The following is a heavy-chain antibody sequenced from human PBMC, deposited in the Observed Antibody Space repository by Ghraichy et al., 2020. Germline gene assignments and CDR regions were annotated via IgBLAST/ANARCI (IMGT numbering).Heavy chain of an antibody. J-gene: IGHJ6*03. D-gene: IGHD3-3*01. CDR2: IYYSGST. Sequence: SETLSLTCTVSGGSISSGGYYWSWIRQHPGKGLEWIGYIYYSGSTYYNPSLKSRVTISVDTSKNQFSLKLSSVTAADTAVYYCARVLGWSGYFHYYYYYMDVWGKGTTVTVSS. CDR1: GGSISSGGYY. CDR3: ARVLGWSGYFHYYYYYMDV. V-gene: IGHV4-31*03.